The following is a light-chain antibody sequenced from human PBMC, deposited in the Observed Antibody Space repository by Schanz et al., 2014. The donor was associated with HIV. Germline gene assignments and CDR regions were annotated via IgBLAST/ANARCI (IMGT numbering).Light chain of an antibody. J-gene: IGLJ1*01. V-gene: IGLV2-11*01. CDR2: NVN. CDR3: CSYGGGTTPYV. CDR1: SSGVGSYHS. Sequence: QSALIQPPSGSGAPGQSVTISCTGTSSGVGSYHSVSRDQHHPGTVPKPMIYNVNTQPSRVPDRFSGSKSGNTASMTVSGLQAEDEADYYCCSYGGGTTPYVFGTGTQLTVL.